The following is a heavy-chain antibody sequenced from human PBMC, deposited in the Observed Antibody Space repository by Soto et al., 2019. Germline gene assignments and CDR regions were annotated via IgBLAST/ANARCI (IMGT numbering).Heavy chain of an antibody. V-gene: IGHV3-15*07. Sequence: PGGSLRLSCAASGFTFSNAWINWVRQAPGKGLEWVGRIKSKTDGGTTDFAAPVKGRFAISRDDSKNMVYLQMNSLKTEDTGINYCTTDSYSTMIVVRFDYWGHGTLVTVSSGKNIVFGDPVPYQLPGDFDYWGQGTLVTVSS. CDR2: IKSKTDGGTT. CDR1: GFTFSNAW. J-gene: IGHJ4*02. D-gene: IGHD3-22*01. CDR3: TTDSYSTMIVVRFDYWGHGTLVTVSSGKNIVFGDPVPYQLPGDFDY.